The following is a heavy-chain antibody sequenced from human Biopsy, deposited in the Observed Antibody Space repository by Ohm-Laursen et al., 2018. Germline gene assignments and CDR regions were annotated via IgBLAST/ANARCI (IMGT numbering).Heavy chain of an antibody. Sequence: SLRLSCTASGFSFSTYWKTWVRQAPGKGLEWVANIQKDGNGKYYVDSVKGRFTISRDNDKNSLSLQMTNLRAEDTAVYYCARGSHYYDGSGFYSFDNWGQGTLVTVSS. J-gene: IGHJ4*02. V-gene: IGHV3-7*04. CDR1: GFSFSTYW. D-gene: IGHD3-22*01. CDR3: ARGSHYYDGSGFYSFDN. CDR2: IQKDGNGK.